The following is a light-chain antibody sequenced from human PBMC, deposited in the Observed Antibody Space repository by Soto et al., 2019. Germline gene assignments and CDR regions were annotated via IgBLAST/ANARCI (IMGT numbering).Light chain of an antibody. V-gene: IGKV1-39*01. J-gene: IGKJ2*01. CDR3: QQSYSIPPN. Sequence: IPMTQSPSSLSASVGDRVTLTCRTSRAINNYVTWYQHHPGRVPKLLISSASILQAGVPSRFSAGGSGTHFALTINSLQPEDVATYYCQQSYSIPPNFGQGTKLEI. CDR2: SAS. CDR1: RAINNY.